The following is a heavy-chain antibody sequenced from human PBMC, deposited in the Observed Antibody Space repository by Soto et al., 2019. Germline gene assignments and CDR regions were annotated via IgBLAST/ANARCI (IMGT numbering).Heavy chain of an antibody. CDR1: GFTFNIYA. CDR3: AKGGFFALAGNGGLAFYY. V-gene: IGHV3-23*01. J-gene: IGHJ4*01. CDR2: ISGSGGGT. Sequence: GGSLRLSCAASGFTFNIYAMSWVRQAPGKGLEWVSAISGSGGGTYYADSVEGRFTISRDNSNNTLYLQMSSLRAEDTAVYYCAKGGFFALAGNGGLAFYYWAQRTLVTVSS. D-gene: IGHD6-19*01.